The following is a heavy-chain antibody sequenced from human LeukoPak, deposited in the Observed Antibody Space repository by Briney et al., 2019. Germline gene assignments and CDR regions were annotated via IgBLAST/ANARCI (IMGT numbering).Heavy chain of an antibody. D-gene: IGHD3-16*02. J-gene: IGHJ5*02. CDR1: GYSFTSHY. V-gene: IGHV1-46*01. CDR2: INPSGSST. CDR3: ARDNSVGDIAWWFDP. Sequence: ATVKVSCKASGYSFTSHYMHWVRQAPGQGLEWMGLINPSGSSTLYAQKFQGRVTMTRDMSTTTDYMELSSLRYEDTAVYYCARDNSVGDIAWWFDPWGQGTLVTVSS.